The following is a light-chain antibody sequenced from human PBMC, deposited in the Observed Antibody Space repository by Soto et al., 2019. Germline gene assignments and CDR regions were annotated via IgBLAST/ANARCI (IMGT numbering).Light chain of an antibody. CDR2: AAS. CDR1: QSISSY. CDR3: QQSYSIPFT. J-gene: IGKJ3*01. Sequence: DIQMTQSPSSLSASVGDRVTITCRASQSISSYLNWYQQKPGKAPKLLIYAASSLQSGVPSRFSGSGSWTDFTLTNSSLQPEDFATYYCQQSYSIPFTFGPGTKVDIK. V-gene: IGKV1-39*01.